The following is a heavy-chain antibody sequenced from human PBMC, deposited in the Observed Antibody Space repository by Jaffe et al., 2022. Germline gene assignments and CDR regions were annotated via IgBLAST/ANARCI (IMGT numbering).Heavy chain of an antibody. CDR1: GFTFSNRG. J-gene: IGHJ3*01. Sequence: EVQLLESGGGLVQPGGSLRLSCAASGFTFSNRGMSWVRQAPGKGLEWVSAISADGGSTFHADSVKGRFTISRDNSRNTLCLQMNSLRADDTAVYYCAREVGTEYSSSSGDDAFDVWGQGTMVTVSS. V-gene: IGHV3-23*01. D-gene: IGHD6-6*01. CDR3: AREVGTEYSSSSGDDAFDV. CDR2: ISADGGST.